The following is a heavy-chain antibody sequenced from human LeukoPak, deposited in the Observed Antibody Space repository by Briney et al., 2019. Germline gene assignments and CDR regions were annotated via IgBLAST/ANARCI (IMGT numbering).Heavy chain of an antibody. CDR3: AKEKDSSGFFDY. CDR2: ISGSGDST. D-gene: IGHD3-22*01. Sequence: GGSLRLSCAASGFTFRSYAMSWVRQSPGKGLEWVSAISGSGDSTYSGDSARGRFTTSRDNSNHTVFLQMKSLRAEDTAVYYCAKEKDSSGFFDYWGQGALVTVYS. CDR1: GFTFRSYA. V-gene: IGHV3-23*01. J-gene: IGHJ4*02.